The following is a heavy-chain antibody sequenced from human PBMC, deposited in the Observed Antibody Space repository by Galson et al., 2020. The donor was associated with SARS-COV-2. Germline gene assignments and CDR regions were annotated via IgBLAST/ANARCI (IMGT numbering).Heavy chain of an antibody. CDR1: GFTFSRYS. CDR3: AWLYCSGGSCYSGDAFDI. CDR2: ISSSSSTI. D-gene: IGHD2-15*01. J-gene: IGHJ3*02. Sequence: GGSLRLSCAASGFTFSRYSMNWVRQAPGKGLEWVSYISSSSSTIYYADSVKGRFTISRDNAKNSLYLQRNSLRDEDTAVYYCAWLYCSGGSCYSGDAFDIWGQGTMVTVSS. V-gene: IGHV3-48*02.